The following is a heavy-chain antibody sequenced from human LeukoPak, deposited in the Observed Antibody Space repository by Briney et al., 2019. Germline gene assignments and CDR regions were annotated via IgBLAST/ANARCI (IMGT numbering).Heavy chain of an antibody. Sequence: GGSLRLSCTASGFTFGDYAMSWVRQAPGKGLEWVSSIRRKAYGGTKQYAASVKGRFTISRDDSKSVAYLQVNSLKTEDTAVHYCTRDKVTVTTGDTNAFDIWGQGTMVTVSS. CDR2: IRRKAYGGTK. CDR3: TRDKVTVTTGDTNAFDI. CDR1: GFTFGDYA. J-gene: IGHJ3*02. D-gene: IGHD4-17*01. V-gene: IGHV3-49*04.